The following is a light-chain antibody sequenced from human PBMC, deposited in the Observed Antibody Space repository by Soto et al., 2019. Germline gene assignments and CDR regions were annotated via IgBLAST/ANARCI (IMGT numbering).Light chain of an antibody. CDR2: EVT. Sequence: QSVLTQPASVSGSPGQSITISCTGTSNDVGGYNYVSWYQQHLGKAPKLMIYEVTNRPSGISNRCSGSKSGNAASLTISGLQAEDEADYYCSSYTTSSTYVFGTGTKLTVL. V-gene: IGLV2-14*01. J-gene: IGLJ1*01. CDR1: SNDVGGYNY. CDR3: SSYTTSSTYV.